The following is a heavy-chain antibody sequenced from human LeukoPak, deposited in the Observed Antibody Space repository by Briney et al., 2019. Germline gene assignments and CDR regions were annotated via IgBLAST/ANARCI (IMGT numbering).Heavy chain of an antibody. CDR3: AVLPPYDFWSGRTQLYYFDY. CDR1: GYTLTELS. J-gene: IGHJ4*02. Sequence: ASVTVSCKVSGYTLTELSMHWVRQAPGKGLEWMGGFDPEDGETIYAQKFQGRVTMTEDTSTDTAYMELSSLRSEDTAVYYCAVLPPYDFWSGRTQLYYFDYWGQGTLVTVSS. V-gene: IGHV1-24*01. D-gene: IGHD3-3*01. CDR2: FDPEDGET.